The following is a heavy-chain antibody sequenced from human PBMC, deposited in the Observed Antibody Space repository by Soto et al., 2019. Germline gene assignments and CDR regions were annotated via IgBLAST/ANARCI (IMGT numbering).Heavy chain of an antibody. CDR1: GFTYESYG. D-gene: IGHD3-9*01. Sequence: PGGSLRLSCAASGFTYESYGMHWVRQAPGKGLEWVAVISYDGTKTYYADSVQGRFSISRDNTNNTLYLQMNGLRIEDTAVYFCAKGWFYDTLTGPDHWGQGALVTVSS. V-gene: IGHV3-30*18. J-gene: IGHJ5*02. CDR3: AKGWFYDTLTGPDH. CDR2: ISYDGTKT.